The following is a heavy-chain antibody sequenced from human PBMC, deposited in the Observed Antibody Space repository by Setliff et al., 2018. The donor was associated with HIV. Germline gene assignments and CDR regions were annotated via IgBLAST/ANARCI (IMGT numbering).Heavy chain of an antibody. CDR2: ISTYNGNT. V-gene: IGHV1-18*01. D-gene: IGHD4-4*01. J-gene: IGHJ4*02. Sequence: ASVKVSCKACGYMFTSYGIGWVRQAPGQGLEWMAWISTYNGNTNYAPQFQGRVSVTTDTATSTVHMELRSLRSDETAMYYCASDMDYSNPDYWGQGTLVTVSS. CDR3: ASDMDYSNPDY. CDR1: GYMFTSYG.